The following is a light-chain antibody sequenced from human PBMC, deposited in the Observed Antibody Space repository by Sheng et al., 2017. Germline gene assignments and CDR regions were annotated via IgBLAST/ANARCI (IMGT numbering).Light chain of an antibody. CDR3: QHLNNYPRT. V-gene: IGKV1-9*01. Sequence: IQLTQSPSSLSASVGDRVTITCRASQDISSFLAWYQQKPGKAPNLLIYGASTLQSGVPSRFSGSGSGTDFTLTISSLQPEDFATYYCQHLNNYPRTFGQGTKLDI. CDR1: QDISSF. J-gene: IGKJ2*01. CDR2: GAS.